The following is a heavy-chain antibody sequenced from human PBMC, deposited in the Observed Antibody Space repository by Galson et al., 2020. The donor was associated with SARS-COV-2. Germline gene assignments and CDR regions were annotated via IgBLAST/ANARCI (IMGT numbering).Heavy chain of an antibody. V-gene: IGHV4-34*01. J-gene: IGHJ5*02. Sequence: SETLSLTCAVYGGSISGHQWSWIRQPPGKGLEWIGQINHSGSTKYNPSLKSRVTISVDTSKNQFSLKLNSVTAADTAVYYCASGTPGSWGQGTLVTVSS. CDR2: INHSGST. CDR3: ASGTPGS. D-gene: IGHD6-25*01. CDR1: GGSISGHQ.